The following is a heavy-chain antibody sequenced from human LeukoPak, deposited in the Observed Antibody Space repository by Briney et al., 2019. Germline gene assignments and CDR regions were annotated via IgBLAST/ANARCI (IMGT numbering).Heavy chain of an antibody. CDR1: GYTFTGYY. Sequence: ASVKVSCKASGYTFTGYYMHWVRQAPGQGLEWMGWINPNSGGTNYAQKFQGRVTITADKSTSTAYMELSSLRSEDTAVYYCAREAPRRSSSSFVDYWGQGTLVTVSS. CDR3: AREAPRRSSSSFVDY. D-gene: IGHD6-6*01. CDR2: INPNSGGT. J-gene: IGHJ4*02. V-gene: IGHV1-2*02.